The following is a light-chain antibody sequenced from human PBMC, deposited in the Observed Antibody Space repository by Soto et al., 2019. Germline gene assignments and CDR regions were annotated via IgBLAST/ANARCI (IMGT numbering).Light chain of an antibody. CDR2: GAS. J-gene: IGKJ1*01. V-gene: IGKV3-20*01. Sequence: EIVLTQSPGTLSLSPGERATLSCRASQSVSSSYLAWYQQKPGQAPRLLIYGASSRATGIPDRFSGSGSGTDFPLTISRLEPQDFAVYYCRQYGSSTRTFGQGTKVEIK. CDR3: RQYGSSTRT. CDR1: QSVSSSY.